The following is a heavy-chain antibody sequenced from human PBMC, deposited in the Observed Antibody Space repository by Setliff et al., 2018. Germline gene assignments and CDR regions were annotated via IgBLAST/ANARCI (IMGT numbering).Heavy chain of an antibody. CDR2: YSPYNGKT. CDR1: GSTFTDSI. J-gene: IGHJ4*02. Sequence: ASVKVSCKASGSTFTDSIVNWVRQAPGQGLEWVGWYSPYNGKTYSAQKFQGRVTLSTDTSTTTAYMELRSLRSDDTAIYYCAREGLLGYWGQGTLVTVSS. CDR3: AREGLLGY. D-gene: IGHD3-16*01. V-gene: IGHV1-18*01.